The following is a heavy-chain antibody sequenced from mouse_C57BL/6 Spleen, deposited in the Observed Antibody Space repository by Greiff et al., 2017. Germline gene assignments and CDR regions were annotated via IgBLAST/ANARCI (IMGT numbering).Heavy chain of an antibody. V-gene: IGHV5-17*01. D-gene: IGHD1-1*01. J-gene: IGHJ3*01. CDR1: GFTFSDYG. CDR3: ARPITTVGFAY. Sequence: DVQLVESGGGLVKPGGSLKLSCAASGFTFSDYGMHWVRQAPEKGLEWVAYISSGSSTIYYADTVKGRFTISRDNAKNTLFLQMTSLRSEDTAMYYCARPITTVGFAYWGQGTLVTVSA. CDR2: ISSGSSTI.